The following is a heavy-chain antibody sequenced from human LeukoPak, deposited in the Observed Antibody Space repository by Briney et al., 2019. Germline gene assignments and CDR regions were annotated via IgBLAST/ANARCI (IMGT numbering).Heavy chain of an antibody. CDR3: ARNKRGDH. CDR2: INQDGSEE. V-gene: IGHV3-7*01. CDR1: GFTFSYYW. D-gene: IGHD1/OR15-1a*01. J-gene: IGHJ4*02. Sequence: PGGSLRLSCAASGFTFSYYWMSWVRQVPGKGLEWVANINQDGSEENYVDSVKGRFTISRDNAKNSLYLQMNSLRAEDRAVYYCARNKRGDHWGQGALVTVSS.